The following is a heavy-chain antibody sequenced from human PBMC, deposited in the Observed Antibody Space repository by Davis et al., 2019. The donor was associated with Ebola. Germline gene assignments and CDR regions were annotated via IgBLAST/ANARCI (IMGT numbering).Heavy chain of an antibody. Sequence: GESLKISCAASGFTFRSYVMHWVRQAPGKGLEWVAVISYDGSNKYYADSVKGRFTISRDNAKNSLYLQMNSLKTEDTAVYYCKVHDFLRHPQIFDSWGQGTLVTVSS. D-gene: IGHD3-3*01. CDR3: KVHDFLRHPQIFDS. J-gene: IGHJ4*02. V-gene: IGHV3-30*03. CDR2: ISYDGSNK. CDR1: GFTFRSYV.